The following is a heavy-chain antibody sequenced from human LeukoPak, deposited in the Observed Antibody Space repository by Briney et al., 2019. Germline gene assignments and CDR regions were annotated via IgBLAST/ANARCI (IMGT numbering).Heavy chain of an antibody. J-gene: IGHJ4*02. CDR2: INSGGSST. D-gene: IGHD3-10*01. V-gene: IGHV3-74*01. CDR3: AKQAYARSLGE. Sequence: GGSLRLSCAASGFTFSSYWMHWVRQAPGKGLMWVSRINSGGSSTSYADSVKGRFTISRDNSKNTLYLQMSSLRVEDTAVYYCAKQAYARSLGEGGPGTLVSVSS. CDR1: GFTFSSYW.